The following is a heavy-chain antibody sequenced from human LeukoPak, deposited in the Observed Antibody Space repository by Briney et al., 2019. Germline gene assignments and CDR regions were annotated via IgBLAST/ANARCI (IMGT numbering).Heavy chain of an antibody. CDR3: ATTTIRLGY. Sequence: SETLSLTCTVSGYSISSGYYWGWIRQPPGRGLEWIGSIYYSGTTYYNPSLKSRVTISVDTSKNQFSLKLSSVTAADTAVYYCATTTIRLGYWGQGTLVTVSS. CDR2: IYYSGTT. J-gene: IGHJ4*02. CDR1: GYSISSGYY. V-gene: IGHV4-38-2*02. D-gene: IGHD1-26*01.